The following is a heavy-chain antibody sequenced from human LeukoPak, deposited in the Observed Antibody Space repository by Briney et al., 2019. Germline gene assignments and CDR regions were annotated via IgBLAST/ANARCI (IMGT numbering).Heavy chain of an antibody. V-gene: IGHV3-7*03. J-gene: IGHJ4*02. CDR1: GFTFGKYW. Sequence: GGSLRLSCVASGFTFGKYWMSWVRQAPGKGLEWVANIKLDGSEKNYVDSVKGRLTISRDNTKNSLYLQMNSLRVEDTAVFYCARDQYDTWSRRGNFDSWGQGTLVIVSS. CDR2: IKLDGSEK. D-gene: IGHD3-3*01. CDR3: ARDQYDTWSRRGNFDS.